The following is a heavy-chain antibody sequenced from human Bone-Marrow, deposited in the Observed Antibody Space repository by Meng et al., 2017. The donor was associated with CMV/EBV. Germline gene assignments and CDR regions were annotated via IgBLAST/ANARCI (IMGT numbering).Heavy chain of an antibody. CDR3: ARDGRDPKITYYYDSSGYSPDY. V-gene: IGHV1-2*02. Sequence: ASVKVSCKASGYTFTGYYMHWVRQAPGQGLEWMGWINPNSGGTNYAQKFQGRVTVTRDTSISTAYMELSRLRSDDTAVYYCARDGRDPKITYYYDSSGYSPDYWGQGTLVTVSS. D-gene: IGHD3-22*01. CDR2: INPNSGGT. J-gene: IGHJ4*02. CDR1: GYTFTGYY.